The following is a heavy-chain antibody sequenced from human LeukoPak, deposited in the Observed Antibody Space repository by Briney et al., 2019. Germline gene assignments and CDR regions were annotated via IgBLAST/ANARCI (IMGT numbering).Heavy chain of an antibody. D-gene: IGHD1-26*01. CDR3: ARIGASVGAIDY. Sequence: GASLRLSCAASGFTFSSYWMHWVRQSPGKGLVLVSRINSGGITTSYADSVKGRFTISRDNTKNTLYLQMNSLRAEDTAVYYCARIGASVGAIDYWGQGTLVTVSS. J-gene: IGHJ4*02. CDR1: GFTFSSYW. V-gene: IGHV3-74*01. CDR2: INSGGITT.